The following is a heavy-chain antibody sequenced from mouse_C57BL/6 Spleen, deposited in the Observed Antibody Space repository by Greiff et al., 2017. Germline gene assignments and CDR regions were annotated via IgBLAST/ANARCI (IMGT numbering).Heavy chain of an antibody. CDR3: ARSSLYVPDY. CDR1: GYAFSSSW. V-gene: IGHV1-82*01. Sequence: QVQLQQSGPELVKPGASVKISCKASGYAFSSSWMNWVKQRPGKGLEWIGRIYPGDGDTNYNGKFKGKATLTADTSSSTAYMQLSSLTSEDSAVYFCARSSLYVPDYWGQGTLVTVSS. CDR2: IYPGDGDT. J-gene: IGHJ4*01. D-gene: IGHD2-3*01.